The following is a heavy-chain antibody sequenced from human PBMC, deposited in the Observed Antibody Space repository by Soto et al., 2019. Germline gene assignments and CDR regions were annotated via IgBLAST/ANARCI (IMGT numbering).Heavy chain of an antibody. Sequence: PGGSLRLSCAASGFTFSSYGMHWVRQAPGKGLEWVAVIRYDGSNKYYADSVKGRFTISRDNSKNTLYLQMNSLRAEDTAVYYCARGGFAIAARYYFDYWGQGTLVTVSS. CDR1: GFTFSSYG. V-gene: IGHV3-33*01. J-gene: IGHJ4*02. CDR3: ARGGFAIAARYYFDY. D-gene: IGHD6-6*01. CDR2: IRYDGSNK.